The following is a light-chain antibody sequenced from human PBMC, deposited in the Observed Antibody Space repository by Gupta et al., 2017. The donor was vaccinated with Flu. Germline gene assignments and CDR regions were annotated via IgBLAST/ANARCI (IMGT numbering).Light chain of an antibody. V-gene: IGKV1-5*03. CDR1: QDSSSW. CDR2: KAS. Sequence: LSTLSASLGYRGTSPGRASQDSSSWLAWYQQKPGKAPKLLIYKASSLESGVPSRFSGSGSGTEFTLTISSLQPDDFATYYCQQDNSYPCTFGQGTKLEIK. CDR3: QQDNSYPCT. J-gene: IGKJ2*02.